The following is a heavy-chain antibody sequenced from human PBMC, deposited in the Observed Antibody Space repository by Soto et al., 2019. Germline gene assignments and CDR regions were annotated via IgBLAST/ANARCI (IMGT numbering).Heavy chain of an antibody. CDR3: AKDSVHNWYRTSSLEDCFGP. CDR1: GFIFSSYA. J-gene: IGHJ5*02. Sequence: EEQLLESGGGLVQPGGSLRLSCEASGFIFSSYAITWVRQAPGKGLEWVSTISGTGVNTYYADSVKGRFTVSRDNSKNTVWLQMNSLRAADSSVYYCAKDSVHNWYRTSSLEDCFGPWGQGTLVTVSS. CDR2: ISGTGVNT. V-gene: IGHV3-23*01. D-gene: IGHD6-6*01.